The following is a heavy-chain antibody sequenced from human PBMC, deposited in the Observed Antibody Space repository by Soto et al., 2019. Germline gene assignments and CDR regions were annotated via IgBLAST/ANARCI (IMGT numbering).Heavy chain of an antibody. CDR1: GGSFSGYY. CDR3: ARDKITGLFDY. J-gene: IGHJ4*02. CDR2: INHSGST. D-gene: IGHD2-8*02. V-gene: IGHV4-34*01. Sequence: QVQLQQWGAGLLKPSETLSLTCAVYGGSFSGYYWTWIRQHPGTGLEWIGEINHSGSTNYNPSLKSRVTISVDTSKNQFSLKLTSVTAADTAVYYCARDKITGLFDYWGQGTLVTVYS.